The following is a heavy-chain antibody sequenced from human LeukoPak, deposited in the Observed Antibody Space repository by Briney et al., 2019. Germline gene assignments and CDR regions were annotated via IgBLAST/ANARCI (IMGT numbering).Heavy chain of an antibody. D-gene: IGHD3-3*02. Sequence: GGSLRLSCAASGFTFSSYSMNWVRQAPGKGLEWVSSISSSSSYIYYADPVKGRFTISRDNAKNSLYLQMNSLRAEDTAVYYCARAVISIFDNWGQGTLVTVSS. V-gene: IGHV3-21*01. CDR3: ARAVISIFDN. CDR2: ISSSSSYI. J-gene: IGHJ4*02. CDR1: GFTFSSYS.